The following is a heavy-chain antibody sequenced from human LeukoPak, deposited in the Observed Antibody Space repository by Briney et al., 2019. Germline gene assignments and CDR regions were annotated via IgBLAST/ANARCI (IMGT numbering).Heavy chain of an antibody. D-gene: IGHD5-24*01. CDR1: GFTFSSYE. CDR2: ISSSGSTI. Sequence: GGSLRLSCAASGFTFSSYEMNWVRQAPGKGLEWVSYISSSGSTIYYADSEKGRFTISRDNAKNSLYLQMNSLRAEDTAVYYCARVLRTDGYNISDYWGQGTLVTVSS. J-gene: IGHJ4*02. CDR3: ARVLRTDGYNISDY. V-gene: IGHV3-48*03.